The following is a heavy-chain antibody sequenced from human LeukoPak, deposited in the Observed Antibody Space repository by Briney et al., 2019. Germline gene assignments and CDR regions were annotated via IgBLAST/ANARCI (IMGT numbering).Heavy chain of an antibody. Sequence: GASVKVSCKASGYTFTSYYMHWVRQAPGQGLEWMGWLDPNSGGTNYAQRFQGRVTMTRDTSISTAYMELSRLRSDDTAVYYCARKYCSSTSCYGHVNYYGMDVWGQGTTVTVSS. CDR1: GYTFTSYY. D-gene: IGHD2-2*01. CDR2: LDPNSGGT. V-gene: IGHV1-2*02. J-gene: IGHJ6*02. CDR3: ARKYCSSTSCYGHVNYYGMDV.